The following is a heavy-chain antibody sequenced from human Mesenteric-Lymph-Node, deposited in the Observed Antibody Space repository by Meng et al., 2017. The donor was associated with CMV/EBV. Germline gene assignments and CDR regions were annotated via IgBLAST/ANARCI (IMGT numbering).Heavy chain of an antibody. CDR3: AKDVSIFGVFIPHGH. D-gene: IGHD3-3*02. V-gene: IGHV3-23*03. CDR2: IYTGFTNA. Sequence: GESLKISCAASGFSFSTYAMSWVRQAPGKGLEWVSVIYTGFTNAFYRDSVRGRFTISRDNSKSMLFLQMDSLRAEDTAVYYCAKDVSIFGVFIPHGHWGQGTLVTVSS. CDR1: GFSFSTYA. J-gene: IGHJ4*02.